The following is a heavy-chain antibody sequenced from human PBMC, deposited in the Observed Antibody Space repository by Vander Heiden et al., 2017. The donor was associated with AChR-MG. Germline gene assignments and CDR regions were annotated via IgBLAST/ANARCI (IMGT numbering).Heavy chain of an antibody. D-gene: IGHD3-10*01. CDR1: GFRFRTYG. V-gene: IGHV3-30*03. CDR2: ISCDGTNK. J-gene: IGHJ4*02. CDR3: ATLVVSATYFDY. Sequence: VQLVDSGGGVVQPGRSLRLSCAASGFRFRTYGMHWVRQAPGKGLEWVAHISCDGTNKYYADSVKGRFAISRDKSNDRLYLQMNSLRGEDTAVYFCATLVVSATYFDYWGPGTLVTVSS.